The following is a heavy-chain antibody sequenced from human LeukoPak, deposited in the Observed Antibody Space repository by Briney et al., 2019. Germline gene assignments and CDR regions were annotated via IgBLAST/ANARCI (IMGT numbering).Heavy chain of an antibody. CDR1: GGTFSSYA. CDR2: IIPIFGTA. J-gene: IGHJ6*03. V-gene: IGHV1-69*06. CDR3: ARGVARPGNYYMDV. D-gene: IGHD2-2*01. Sequence: GASVKVSCKASGGTFSSYAISWVRQAPGQGLEWMGGIIPIFGTANYAQKFQGRVTITADKSTSTAYMELSSLRSEDTAVYYCARGVARPGNYYMDVWGKGTTVTVSS.